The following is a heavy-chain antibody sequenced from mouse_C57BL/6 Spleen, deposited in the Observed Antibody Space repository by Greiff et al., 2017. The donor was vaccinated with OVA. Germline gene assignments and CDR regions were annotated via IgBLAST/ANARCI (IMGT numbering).Heavy chain of an antibody. CDR2: FYPGSGSI. Sequence: VQLQESGAELAKPGASVKLSCKASGYTFTEYTIHWVKQRSGQGLEWIGWFYPGSGSIKYNEKFKDKATLTADKSSSTVYMELSRLTSEDSAVYFCARHEEVITTVVEGAMDYWGQGTSVTVSS. V-gene: IGHV1-62-2*01. CDR3: ARHEEVITTVVEGAMDY. D-gene: IGHD1-1*01. CDR1: GYTFTEYT. J-gene: IGHJ4*01.